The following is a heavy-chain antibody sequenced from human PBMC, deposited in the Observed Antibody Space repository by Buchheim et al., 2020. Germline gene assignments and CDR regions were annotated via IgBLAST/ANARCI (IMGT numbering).Heavy chain of an antibody. Sequence: QVQLVESGGGVVQPGRSLRLSCAASGFTFSSYGMHWVRQAPGKGLEWVAVISYDGSNKYYADSVKVRFTISRDNSKNTLYLQMNSLRAEDTAVYYCAKDLSGYLTYYYYGMDVWGQGTT. V-gene: IGHV3-30*18. CDR2: ISYDGSNK. J-gene: IGHJ6*02. D-gene: IGHD3-22*01. CDR1: GFTFSSYG. CDR3: AKDLSGYLTYYYYGMDV.